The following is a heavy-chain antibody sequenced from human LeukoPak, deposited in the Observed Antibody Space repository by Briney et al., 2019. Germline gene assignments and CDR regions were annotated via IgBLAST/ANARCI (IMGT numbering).Heavy chain of an antibody. Sequence: GGSLRLSCAASGFTFSSYAMSWVRQAPGKGLEWVSAISGSGGSTYYADSVKGRFTISRDNTKNSLYLQMNSLRAEDTAVYYCARDRGGSYSAIDYWGQGTLVTVSS. CDR2: ISGSGGST. J-gene: IGHJ4*02. D-gene: IGHD1-26*01. V-gene: IGHV3-23*01. CDR3: ARDRGGSYSAIDY. CDR1: GFTFSSYA.